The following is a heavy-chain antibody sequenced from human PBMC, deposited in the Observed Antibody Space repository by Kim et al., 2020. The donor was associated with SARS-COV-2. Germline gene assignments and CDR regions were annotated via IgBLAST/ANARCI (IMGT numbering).Heavy chain of an antibody. J-gene: IGHJ6*02. CDR3: ARGEYGSGSYSHYYYGMDV. D-gene: IGHD3-10*01. Sequence: GGSLRLSCAASGFTVSSNYMSWVRQAPGKGLEWVSVIYSGGSTYYADSVKGRFTISRDNSKNTLYLQMNSLRAEDTAVYYCARGEYGSGSYSHYYYGMDVWGQGTTVTVS. CDR2: IYSGGST. V-gene: IGHV3-53*01. CDR1: GFTVSSNY.